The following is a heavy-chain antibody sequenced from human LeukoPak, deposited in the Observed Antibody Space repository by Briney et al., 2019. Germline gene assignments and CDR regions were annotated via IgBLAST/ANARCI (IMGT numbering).Heavy chain of an antibody. CDR2: IYYSGST. CDR1: GGSISSGGYS. J-gene: IGHJ6*03. D-gene: IGHD6-13*01. V-gene: IGHV4-30-4*07. CDR3: ARGVAAAGTFREGYYYYYMDV. Sequence: SETLSLTCAVSGGSISSGGYSWSWIRQPPGKGLEWIGYIYYSGSTYYNPSLKSRVTISVDTSKNQFSLKLSSVTAADTAVYYCARGVAAAGTFREGYYYYYMDVWGKGTTVTVSS.